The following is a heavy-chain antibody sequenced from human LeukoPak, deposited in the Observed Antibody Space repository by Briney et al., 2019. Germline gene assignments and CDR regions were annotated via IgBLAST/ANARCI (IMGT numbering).Heavy chain of an antibody. J-gene: IGHJ4*02. Sequence: SETLSLTCIVSGGSISSYYWSWIRQPPGKGLEWIGYVYYTGSTNYNPSLKSRVTISVDTSKNQFSLKLNSVTAADTAVYYCARTAGISAAAYNYWGQGTPVTVSS. CDR3: ARTAGISAAAYNY. V-gene: IGHV4-59*01. CDR2: VYYTGST. CDR1: GGSISSYY. D-gene: IGHD6-13*01.